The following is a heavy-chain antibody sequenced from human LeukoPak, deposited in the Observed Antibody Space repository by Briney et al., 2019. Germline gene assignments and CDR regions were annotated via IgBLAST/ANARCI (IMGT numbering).Heavy chain of an antibody. CDR3: ARALCSTSFYSHLTPFDY. V-gene: IGHV4-38-2*02. CDR2: SYHSGST. D-gene: IGHD2-2*01. CDR1: GGSISSDYY. J-gene: IGHJ4*02. Sequence: PSESLSLTCTVSGGSISSDYYWGWFRPPPGKGLEWIGSSYHSGSTYYNPSLKSRVTISVDTSKNQFSLKLSSVTAADTAVYYCARALCSTSFYSHLTPFDYWGQGTLVTVSS.